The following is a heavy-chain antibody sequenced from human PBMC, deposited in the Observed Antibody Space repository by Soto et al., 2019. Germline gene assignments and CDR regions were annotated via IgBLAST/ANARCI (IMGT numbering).Heavy chain of an antibody. J-gene: IGHJ3*02. CDR2: ISWNSGSI. CDR1: GFTFDDYA. V-gene: IGHV3-9*01. CDR3: AKDIDLVEDGNAFDI. D-gene: IGHD3-16*01. Sequence: GGSLRLSCAASGFTFDDYAMHWVRQAPGKGLEWVSGISWNSGSIGYADSVKGRFTISRDNAKNSLYLQMNSLRAEDTALYYCAKDIDLVEDGNAFDIWGQGTMVTVSS.